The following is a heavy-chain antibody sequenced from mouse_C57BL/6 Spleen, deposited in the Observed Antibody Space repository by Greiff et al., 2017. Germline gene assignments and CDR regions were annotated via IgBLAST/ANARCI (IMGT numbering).Heavy chain of an antibody. CDR2: IFPGSGST. Sequence: QVQLKESGAELMKPGASVKLSCKATGYTFTGYWIEWVKQRPGHGLEWIGEIFPGSGSTTYNEKFKGKATLTADTSSNTAYMQLSSLTTEDSAIYYCARGNYGSSYGYFDVWGTGTTVTVSS. CDR3: ARGNYGSSYGYFDV. D-gene: IGHD1-1*01. V-gene: IGHV1-9*01. J-gene: IGHJ1*03. CDR1: GYTFTGYW.